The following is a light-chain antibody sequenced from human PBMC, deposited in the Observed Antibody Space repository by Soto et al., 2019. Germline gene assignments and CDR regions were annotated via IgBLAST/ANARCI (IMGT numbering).Light chain of an antibody. CDR2: GAS. J-gene: IGKJ4*01. Sequence: EIVMTQSPSTLSVSPGERATLSCRASQSVNSNLAWYQQKPGQAPRLLIYGASTRATGIPARFSGSGSGTEFTLTISRLQSEDFALYYCQQYNQWLTFGGGTKVEIK. V-gene: IGKV3-15*01. CDR1: QSVNSN. CDR3: QQYNQWLT.